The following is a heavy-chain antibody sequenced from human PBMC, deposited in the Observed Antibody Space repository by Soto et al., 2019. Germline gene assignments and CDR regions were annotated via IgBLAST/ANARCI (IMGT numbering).Heavy chain of an antibody. D-gene: IGHD2-2*01. J-gene: IGHJ4*02. V-gene: IGHV3-23*01. CDR3: AKLVKAVLVPAARGPFDY. CDR2: ISGSGGST. CDR1: GFTFSSYA. Sequence: GGSLRISCAASGFTFSSYAMSWVRQAPGKGLEWVSAISGSGGSTYYADSVKGRFTISRDNSKNTLYLQMNSLRAEDTAVYYCAKLVKAVLVPAARGPFDYWGQGTLVTVSS.